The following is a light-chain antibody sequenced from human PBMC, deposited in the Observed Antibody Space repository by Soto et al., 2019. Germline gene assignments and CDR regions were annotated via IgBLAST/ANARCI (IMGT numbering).Light chain of an antibody. CDR1: SSDVGSYNL. CDR3: ISYKTDDTFV. Sequence: QSALTQPASVSASPGQSITMPCTGTSSDVGSYNLVSWYQQHPGKAPKFMIFEATNRPSGVSDRFSGSKAGITASLTISGLQADDEAEYFCISYKTDDTFVFGTGTKVTV. V-gene: IGLV2-14*02. J-gene: IGLJ1*01. CDR2: EAT.